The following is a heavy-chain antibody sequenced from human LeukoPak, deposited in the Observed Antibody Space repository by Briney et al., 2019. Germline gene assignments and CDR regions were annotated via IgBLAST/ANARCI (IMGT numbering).Heavy chain of an antibody. CDR3: ARVVRYSGGPLTDLLPYYFDY. D-gene: IGHD6-19*01. J-gene: IGHJ4*02. Sequence: ASVKVSCKASGYTFTSYYMHWVRQAPGQGLEWMGIINPSGGSTTYAQKFQGRVTMTRDMSTSTVYMDLISLRSDDMAVYYCARVVRYSGGPLTDLLPYYFDYWGQGTLVTVSS. CDR2: INPSGGST. V-gene: IGHV1-46*01. CDR1: GYTFTSYY.